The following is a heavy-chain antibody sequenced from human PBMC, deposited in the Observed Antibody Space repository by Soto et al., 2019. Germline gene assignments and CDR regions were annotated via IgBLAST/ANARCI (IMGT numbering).Heavy chain of an antibody. V-gene: IGHV1-3*05. CDR1: GYTFTSYA. Sequence: QVQLVQSGAEEKKPGASVKVSCKASGYTFTSYAMHWVRQAPGQRLEWMGWINAGNGNTKYSQKFQGRVTITRDTSAITAYMELSSLRSEDTAVYYCARSFVVVTDFDYWGQGTLVTVSS. CDR2: INAGNGNT. D-gene: IGHD2-21*02. J-gene: IGHJ4*02. CDR3: ARSFVVVTDFDY.